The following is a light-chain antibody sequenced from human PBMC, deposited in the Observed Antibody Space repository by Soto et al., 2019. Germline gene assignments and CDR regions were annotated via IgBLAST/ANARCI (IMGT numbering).Light chain of an antibody. CDR1: SSNIGAGYD. V-gene: IGLV1-40*01. Sequence: QSVLTQPPSVSGAPGQRVTISCTGSSSNIGAGYDVHWYQQLPGTAPKLLIYGNSHRPSGVPDRFSGFKSGTSASLAITGLQAEDEADYYCQSYDSSRSAPYVFGTGTQLTVL. CDR2: GNS. J-gene: IGLJ1*01. CDR3: QSYDSSRSAPYV.